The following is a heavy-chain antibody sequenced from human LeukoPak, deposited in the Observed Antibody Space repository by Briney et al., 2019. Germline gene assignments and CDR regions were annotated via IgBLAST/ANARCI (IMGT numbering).Heavy chain of an antibody. V-gene: IGHV4-34*01. J-gene: IGHJ4*02. CDR2: INHSGST. D-gene: IGHD2-2*02. CDR3: ARGMGYCSSTSCYIGN. CDR1: GGSFSGYY. Sequence: SETLSLTCAVYGGSFSGYYWSWIRQPPGKGLEWIGEINHSGSTNYNPSLKSRVTISVDTSKNQLSLKLSSVTAADTAVYYCARGMGYCSSTSCYIGNWGQGTLVTVSS.